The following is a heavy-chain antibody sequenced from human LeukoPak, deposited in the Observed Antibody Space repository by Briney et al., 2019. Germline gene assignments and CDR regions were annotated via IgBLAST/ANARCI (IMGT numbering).Heavy chain of an antibody. J-gene: IGHJ3*02. Sequence: PGGSLRLSCAASGFTFSSYDMNWVRQAPGKGLEWVSYISPSSTRIDYAASVRGRFTISRDNAKRSLYLQMSSLRAEDTAVYYCAKDLVLRGDYDAFDIWGQGTMVTVSS. V-gene: IGHV3-48*04. CDR3: AKDLVLRGDYDAFDI. CDR1: GFTFSSYD. D-gene: IGHD4-17*01. CDR2: ISPSSTRI.